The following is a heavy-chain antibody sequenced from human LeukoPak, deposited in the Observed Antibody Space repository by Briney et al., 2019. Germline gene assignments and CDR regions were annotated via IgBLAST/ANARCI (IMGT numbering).Heavy chain of an antibody. V-gene: IGHV4-38-2*01. J-gene: IGHJ4*02. CDR1: GYSICSGFY. D-gene: IGHD5-24*01. CDR3: ARLWSGYNFDY. Sequence: SETLSLTCGVSGYSICSGFYWGWIRQPPGKGLQWIGSLYYTGSAEYNPSLKSRLTMSMDKSKNQFSLKLNSVTAADTAVYYCARLWSGYNFDYWGQGTLVTVSS. CDR2: LYYTGSA.